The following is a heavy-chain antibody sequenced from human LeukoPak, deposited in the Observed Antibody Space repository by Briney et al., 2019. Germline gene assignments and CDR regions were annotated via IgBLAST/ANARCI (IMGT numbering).Heavy chain of an antibody. CDR2: INQSGYT. D-gene: IGHD4-17*01. CDR3: TRMTTGHYY. Sequence: ADTLSLTCAVSGVSFNHYYGRWVRRTPGGGLEWIGSINQSGYTNDSLSLKRRLNISSETSRNHLSLNQKSVTPAHTGFYYWTRMTTGHYYSGQGNPLTVSS. J-gene: IGHJ4*02. CDR1: GVSFNHYY. V-gene: IGHV4-34*01.